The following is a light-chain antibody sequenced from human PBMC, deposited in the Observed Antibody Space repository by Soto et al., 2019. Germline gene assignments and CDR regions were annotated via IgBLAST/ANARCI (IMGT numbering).Light chain of an antibody. CDR1: SSDVGGYNY. CDR2: DVS. J-gene: IGLJ2*01. CDR3: SSYTSSSTLGV. V-gene: IGLV2-14*01. Sequence: QSVLTQPASVSGSAGQSITISCTGTSSDVGGYNYVSWYQQHPGKAPKLMIYDVSNRPSGVSNRFSGSKSGNTASLTISGLQAEDEADYYCSSYTSSSTLGVFGGGTKVTVL.